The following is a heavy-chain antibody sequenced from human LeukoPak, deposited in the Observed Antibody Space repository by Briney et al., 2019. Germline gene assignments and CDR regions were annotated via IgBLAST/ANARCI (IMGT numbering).Heavy chain of an antibody. CDR3: ARDRGSSWYFGFDY. CDR2: IYHSGST. V-gene: IGHV4-30-2*01. J-gene: IGHJ4*02. D-gene: IGHD6-13*01. Sequence: SETLSLTCTVSGGSISSGGYCWSWIRQPPGKGLEWIGYIYHSGSTYYNPSLKSRVTISVDRSKNQFSLKLSSVTAADTAVYYCARDRGSSWYFGFDYWGQGTLVTVSS. CDR1: GGSISSGGYC.